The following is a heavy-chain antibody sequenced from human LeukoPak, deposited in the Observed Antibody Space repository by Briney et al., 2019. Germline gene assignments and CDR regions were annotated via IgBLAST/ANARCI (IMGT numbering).Heavy chain of an antibody. V-gene: IGHV4-34*01. D-gene: IGHD2-15*01. J-gene: IGHJ5*02. CDR3: ASGVCSGGSCYSRGLWFDP. Sequence: SETLSLTCAVYGGSFSGYYWSWIRQPPGEGLEWIGEINHSGSTNYNPSLKSRVTISVDTSKNQFSLKLSSVTAADTAVYYCASGVCSGGSCYSRGLWFDPWGQGTLVTVSS. CDR2: INHSGST. CDR1: GGSFSGYY.